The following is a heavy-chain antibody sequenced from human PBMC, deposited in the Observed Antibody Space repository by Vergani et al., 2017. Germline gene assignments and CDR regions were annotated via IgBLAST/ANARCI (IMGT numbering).Heavy chain of an antibody. J-gene: IGHJ6*03. CDR3: ARGRYCSSTSCYYYYYYMDV. CDR1: GGSISSYY. CDR2: IYYSGST. V-gene: IGHV4-59*01. Sequence: QVQLQESGPGLVKPSETLSLTCTVSGGSISSYYWSWIRQPPGKGLEWIGYIYYSGSTNYNPSLKSRVTISVDTSKNQFSLKLSSVTAADTAVYYCARGRYCSSTSCYYYYYYMDVWGKGTTVTVSS. D-gene: IGHD2-2*01.